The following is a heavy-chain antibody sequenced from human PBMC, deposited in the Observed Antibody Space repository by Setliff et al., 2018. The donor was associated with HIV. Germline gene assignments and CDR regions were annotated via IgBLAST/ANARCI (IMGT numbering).Heavy chain of an antibody. Sequence: SVKVSCKASGGTFSSFAINWGRQAPGQGLEWVGGIIPVFGTTSYGHHFQGRVAITADASTSTAYLDLYSLRSEDTAVYYCARDHHSGSDWSRLGAFDIWGQGTVVTVSS. J-gene: IGHJ3*02. CDR1: GGTFSSFA. CDR2: IIPVFGTT. V-gene: IGHV1-69*13. CDR3: ARDHHSGSDWSRLGAFDI. D-gene: IGHD1-26*01.